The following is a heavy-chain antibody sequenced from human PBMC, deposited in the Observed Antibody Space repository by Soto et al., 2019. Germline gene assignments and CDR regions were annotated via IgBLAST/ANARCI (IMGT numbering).Heavy chain of an antibody. V-gene: IGHV3-11*01. CDR2: ISDSGSSI. D-gene: IGHD6-13*01. CDR3: ARQYSSMLDL. J-gene: IGHJ4*02. CDR1: GFTFKNHY. Sequence: QVQLVESGGGLVKPGGSLRLSCAASGFTFKNHYMTWIRQAPGKGLEWVSDISDSGSSIYYADSVKGRFTISRDNAKNSLLLEMNSLRGEDTAVYYCARQYSSMLDLWGQGTLVTVSS.